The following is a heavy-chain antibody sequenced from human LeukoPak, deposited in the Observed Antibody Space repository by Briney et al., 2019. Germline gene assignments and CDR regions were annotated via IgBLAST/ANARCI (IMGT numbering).Heavy chain of an antibody. D-gene: IGHD6-19*01. CDR3: ARTGSSGWNYYYYYGMDV. Sequence: SETLSLTCTVSGGSISSYYWSRIRQPPGKGLEWIGYIYYSGSTNYNPSLKSRVTISVDTSKNQFSLKLSSVTAADTAVYYCARTGSSGWNYYYYYGMDVWGQGTTVTVSS. CDR2: IYYSGST. CDR1: GGSISSYY. V-gene: IGHV4-59*08. J-gene: IGHJ6*02.